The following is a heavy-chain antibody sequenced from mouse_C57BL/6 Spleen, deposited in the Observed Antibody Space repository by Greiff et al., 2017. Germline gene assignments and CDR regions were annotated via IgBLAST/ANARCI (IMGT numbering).Heavy chain of an antibody. CDR2: INPGSGGT. Sequence: QVQLQQSGAELVRPGTSVKVSCKASGYAFTNYLIEWVKQRPGQGLEWIGVINPGSGGTNYNEKFKGKATLTADKSSSTAYMQLSSLTSEDSAVYFCARGGGTTVDDWGKGTTLTVSS. CDR3: ARGGGTTVDD. V-gene: IGHV1-54*01. J-gene: IGHJ2*01. D-gene: IGHD1-1*01. CDR1: GYAFTNYL.